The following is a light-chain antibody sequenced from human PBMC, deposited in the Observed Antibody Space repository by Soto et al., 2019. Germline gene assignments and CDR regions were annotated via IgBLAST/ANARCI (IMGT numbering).Light chain of an antibody. CDR1: KLGDKY. Sequence: SYELTQPPSVSVSPGQTAIITCSGDKLGDKYVCWYQQQPGQSPVLVIYQDTKRPSGIPERFSGSNSGNTATLTISGTQAMDEADYYCQAWDRNTVVFGGGTKLTVL. J-gene: IGLJ3*02. V-gene: IGLV3-1*01. CDR2: QDT. CDR3: QAWDRNTVV.